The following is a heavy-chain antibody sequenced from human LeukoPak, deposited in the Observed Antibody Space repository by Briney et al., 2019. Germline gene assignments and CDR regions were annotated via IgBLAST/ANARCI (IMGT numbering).Heavy chain of an antibody. CDR2: IRYDGSNK. CDR3: ARDLSGVTGYTYGRGIDY. CDR1: GFTFSSYG. V-gene: IGHV3-30*02. J-gene: IGHJ4*02. Sequence: GSLRLSCAASGFTFSSYGMHWVRQAPGKGLEWVAFIRYDGSNKYYADSVKGRFTISRDNSKSTLSLQMNSLRAEDTAVYYCARDLSGVTGYTYGRGIDYWGQGTLVTVSS. D-gene: IGHD5-18*01.